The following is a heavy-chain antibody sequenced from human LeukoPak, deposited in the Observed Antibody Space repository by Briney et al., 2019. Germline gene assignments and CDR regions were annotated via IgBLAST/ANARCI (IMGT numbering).Heavy chain of an antibody. Sequence: GGSLRLSCAASGFTSSSYEMNWVRQAPGKGLERVSYISGRGSTIYYADSVKGRFTISRDNAKNSLYLQMNSLRAEDTAVYYCARDIISGYGKWYFDLWGRGTLVTVSS. D-gene: IGHD5-12*01. CDR1: GFTSSSYE. CDR2: ISGRGSTI. CDR3: ARDIISGYGKWYFDL. V-gene: IGHV3-48*03. J-gene: IGHJ2*01.